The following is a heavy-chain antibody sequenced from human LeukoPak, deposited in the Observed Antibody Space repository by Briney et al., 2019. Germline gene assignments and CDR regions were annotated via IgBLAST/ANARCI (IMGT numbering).Heavy chain of an antibody. J-gene: IGHJ6*03. CDR2: IYTSGST. CDR1: GGSISSYH. Sequence: SETLSLTCTVSGGSISSYHWSWIRQPAGKGLEWIGRIYTSGSTNYNPSLKSRVTISVDKSKNQFSLKLSSVTAADTAVYYCARDAITMVRGDGHYYYMDVWGKGTTVTVSS. CDR3: ARDAITMVRGDGHYYYMDV. V-gene: IGHV4-4*07. D-gene: IGHD3-10*01.